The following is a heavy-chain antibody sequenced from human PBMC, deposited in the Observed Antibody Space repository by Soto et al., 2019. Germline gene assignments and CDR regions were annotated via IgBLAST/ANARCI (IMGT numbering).Heavy chain of an antibody. CDR1: GYSFTSYW. CDR3: ATSTRHSVTTSLGGVEAPGSWSDP. V-gene: IGHV5-10-1*01. CDR2: IDPSDSYT. D-gene: IGHD3-3*01. J-gene: IGHJ5*02. Sequence: PGESLKISCKGSGYSFTSYWISWVRQMPGKGLEWMGRIDPSDSYTNYSPSFQGHVTISADKSISTAYLQWSSLKASDTAMYYCATSTRHSVTTSLGGVEAPGSWSDPWGQGTLVTVSS.